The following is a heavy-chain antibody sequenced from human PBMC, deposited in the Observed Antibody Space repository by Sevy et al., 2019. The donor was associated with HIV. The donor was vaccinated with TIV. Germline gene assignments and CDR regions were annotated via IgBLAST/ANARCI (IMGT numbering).Heavy chain of an antibody. CDR1: GYTLTELS. CDR2: FDPEDRET. V-gene: IGHV1-24*01. D-gene: IGHD3-22*01. J-gene: IGHJ3*02. CDR3: ATPKMEDYDSRGSRTYAFDI. Sequence: ATVKVSCKVSGYTLTELSMHWVRQAPGKGLERMGGFDPEDRETIYAQKFQGRVTMTEDTSTDTAYMELSSLRSEDTDVYYRATPKMEDYDSRGSRTYAFDIWGQGTMVTVSS.